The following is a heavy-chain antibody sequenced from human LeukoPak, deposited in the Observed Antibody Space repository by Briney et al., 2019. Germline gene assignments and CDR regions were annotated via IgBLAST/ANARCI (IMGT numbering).Heavy chain of an antibody. V-gene: IGHV1-69*04. Sequence: ASVKVSCKASGYTFTSYGISWVRQAPGQGLEWMGRIVPMVGIANYAQKFQGRVTITADRSTNTAYMEVRSLKFEDTAVYYCARHSSRSHYYDFDSWGQGALVTVSA. J-gene: IGHJ4*02. D-gene: IGHD3-22*01. CDR3: ARHSSRSHYYDFDS. CDR2: IVPMVGIA. CDR1: GYTFTSYG.